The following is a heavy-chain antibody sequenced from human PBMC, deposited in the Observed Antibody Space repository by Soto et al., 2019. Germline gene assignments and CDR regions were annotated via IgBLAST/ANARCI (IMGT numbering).Heavy chain of an antibody. CDR1: GCTFSGYA. CDR2: IIPIFGTA. Sequence: SVKVSCKASGCTFSGYAISCVRQAPGQGLEWMGGIIPIFGTANYAQKFQGRVTITADESTSTAYMELSSLRSEDTAVYYCARGAAVGYSPGDYWGQGTLVTVSS. D-gene: IGHD5-18*01. CDR3: ARGAAVGYSPGDY. V-gene: IGHV1-69*13. J-gene: IGHJ4*02.